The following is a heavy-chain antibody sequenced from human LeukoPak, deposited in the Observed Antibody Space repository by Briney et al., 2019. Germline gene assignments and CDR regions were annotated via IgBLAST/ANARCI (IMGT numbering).Heavy chain of an antibody. V-gene: IGHV4-4*07. Sequence: SETLSLTCTVSGGSISSYYWSWIRQPAGKGLEWIGRIYTSGSTNYNPSLKSRVTMSVDTSKNQFSLKLSSVTAADTAVYYCAKEIYYYDSRALFDYWGQGTLVTVSS. D-gene: IGHD3-22*01. J-gene: IGHJ4*02. CDR2: IYTSGST. CDR1: GGSISSYY. CDR3: AKEIYYYDSRALFDY.